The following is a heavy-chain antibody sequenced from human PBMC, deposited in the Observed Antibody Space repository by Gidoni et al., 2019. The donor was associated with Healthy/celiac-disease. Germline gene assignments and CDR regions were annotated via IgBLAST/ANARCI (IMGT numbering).Heavy chain of an antibody. CDR2: IYYSGST. CDR3: ARGGSTFHSYYYYGMDV. CDR1: GGSISSYY. J-gene: IGHJ6*02. D-gene: IGHD2-2*01. Sequence: QVQLQESGPGLVKPSETLSLTCTVSGGSISSYYWSWIRQPPGKGLEWIGYIYYSGSTNYNPSLKSRVTISVDTSKNQFSLKLSSVTAADTAVYYCARGGSTFHSYYYYGMDVWGQGTTVTVSS. V-gene: IGHV4-59*01.